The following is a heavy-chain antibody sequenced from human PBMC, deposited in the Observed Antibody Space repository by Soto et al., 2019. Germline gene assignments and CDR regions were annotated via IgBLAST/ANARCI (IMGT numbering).Heavy chain of an antibody. V-gene: IGHV1-2*02. Sequence: ASVKVSCKASGYTFTGYYMHWVRQAPGQGLEWMGWINPNSGGTNYAQKFQGRVTMTRDTSISTAYMELSRLRSDDTAVYYCARVSEASPGAFDYWGQGTLVTVS. J-gene: IGHJ4*02. CDR1: GYTFTGYY. CDR3: ARVSEASPGAFDY. CDR2: INPNSGGT.